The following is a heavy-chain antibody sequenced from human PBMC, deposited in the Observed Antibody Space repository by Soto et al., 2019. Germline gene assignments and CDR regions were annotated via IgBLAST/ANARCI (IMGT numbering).Heavy chain of an antibody. CDR3: ARDVRDYDSSGYYYGY. CDR1: GYTFTSYY. V-gene: IGHV1-46*01. D-gene: IGHD3-22*01. Sequence: GASVKVSCKASGYTFTSYYMHWVRQAPGQGLEWMGIINPSGGSTGYAQKFQGRVTMTRDTSTSTVYMEPSSLRSEDTAVYYCARDVRDYDSSGYYYGYWGQGTLVTVSS. J-gene: IGHJ4*02. CDR2: INPSGGST.